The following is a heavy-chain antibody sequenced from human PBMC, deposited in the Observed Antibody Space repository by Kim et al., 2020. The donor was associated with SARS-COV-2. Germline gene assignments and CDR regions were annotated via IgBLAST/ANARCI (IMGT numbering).Heavy chain of an antibody. CDR1: GGTFSSYA. D-gene: IGHD6-13*01. Sequence: SVKVSCKASGGTFSSYAISWVRQAPGQGLEWMGGIIPIFGTANYAQKFQGRVTITADESTSTAYMELSSLRSEDTAVYYCARDLGDSSSWYNWFDPWGQGTRVTVSS. V-gene: IGHV1-69*13. CDR2: IIPIFGTA. CDR3: ARDLGDSSSWYNWFDP. J-gene: IGHJ5*02.